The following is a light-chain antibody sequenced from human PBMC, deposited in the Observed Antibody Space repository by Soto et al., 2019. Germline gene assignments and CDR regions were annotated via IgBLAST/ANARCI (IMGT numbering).Light chain of an antibody. CDR2: EDN. V-gene: IGLV3-10*01. J-gene: IGLJ1*01. Sequence: SSELTQPPSVSVYPGQTARITCSGDALPKKYAYWYQQKSGQAPVLVIYEDNKRPSEIPERFSASSSGTMATLTITGAQVEDEADYYCYSKDSSDNRVFGTGTKVTVL. CDR1: ALPKKY. CDR3: YSKDSSDNRV.